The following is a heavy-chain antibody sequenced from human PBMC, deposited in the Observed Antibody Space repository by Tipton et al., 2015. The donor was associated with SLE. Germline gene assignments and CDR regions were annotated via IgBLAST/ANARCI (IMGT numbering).Heavy chain of an antibody. CDR1: GYSISSGGYY. CDR2: INHSGST. V-gene: IGHV4-31*11. J-gene: IGHJ4*02. Sequence: TLSLTCAVSGYSISSGGYYWSWIRQPPGKGLEWIGEINHSGSTNYNPSLKSRVTISVDTSKNQFSLKLSSVTAADTAVYYCARGGVVVRASLDYWGQGTLVTVSS. CDR3: ARGGVVVRASLDY. D-gene: IGHD2-15*01.